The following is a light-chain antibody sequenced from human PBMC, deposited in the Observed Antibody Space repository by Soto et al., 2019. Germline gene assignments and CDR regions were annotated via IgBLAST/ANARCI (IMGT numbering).Light chain of an antibody. V-gene: IGKV3-20*01. CDR2: AAS. CDR3: QQYDASKT. J-gene: IGKJ1*01. Sequence: EIVLTQSPGTLSLSPGERATLSCRASQTLNRNYLAWYQKRPGQAPRLLIYAASNRATGIPDRFSDSGSGTDFTLTISRLEPEDCAVYYWQQYDASKTFGQGPRVE. CDR1: QTLNRNY.